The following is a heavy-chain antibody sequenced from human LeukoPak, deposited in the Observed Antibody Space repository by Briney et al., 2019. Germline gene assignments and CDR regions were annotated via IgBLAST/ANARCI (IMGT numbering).Heavy chain of an antibody. CDR3: ASAPISSDYQLQGLDY. D-gene: IGHD3-22*01. J-gene: IGHJ4*02. CDR2: INPNGGST. V-gene: IGHV1-46*01. CDR1: GYTFTSYG. Sequence: ASVKVSCKASGYTFTSYGISWVRQAPGQGLEWMGIINPNGGSTSYAQKFQGRVTMTRDTSTSTVYMELSSLRSEDTAVYYCASAPISSDYQLQGLDYWGQGTLVTVSS.